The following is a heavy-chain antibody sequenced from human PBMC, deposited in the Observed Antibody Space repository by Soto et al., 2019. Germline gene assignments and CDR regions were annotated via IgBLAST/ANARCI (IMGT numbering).Heavy chain of an antibody. J-gene: IGHJ4*02. V-gene: IGHV3-30*03. Sequence: GRSLRLSCAASGVTFSTYGRNWVRQAPGKGLEWVALISYDGSDKDYADSVKGRFTISRDNSRNTLFLQMNSLRAEDTAVYYCARDYYKYYDSSGYYRSPAYWGQGTLVTVSS. CDR1: GVTFSTYG. D-gene: IGHD3-22*01. CDR3: ARDYYKYYDSSGYYRSPAY. CDR2: ISYDGSDK.